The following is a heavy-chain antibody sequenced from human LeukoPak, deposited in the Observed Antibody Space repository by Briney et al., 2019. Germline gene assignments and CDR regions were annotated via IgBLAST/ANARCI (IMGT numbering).Heavy chain of an antibody. D-gene: IGHD6-13*01. J-gene: IGHJ4*02. V-gene: IGHV1-2*02. CDR2: INPNSGGT. CDR3: AREGADDSSSWYRVFDY. Sequence: ASVKVSCKAPGYTFTGYYMHCVRQDPGQGLEWMGRINPNSGGTNYAQKFQGRVTMTRDTSISTAYMELRSLRSDDTAVYYCAREGADDSSSWYRVFDYWGQGTLVTVSS. CDR1: GYTFTGYY.